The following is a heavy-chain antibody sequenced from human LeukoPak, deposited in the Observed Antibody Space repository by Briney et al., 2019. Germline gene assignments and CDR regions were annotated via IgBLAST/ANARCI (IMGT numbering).Heavy chain of an antibody. CDR3: ARGGNSYGPNWFDP. D-gene: IGHD5-18*01. V-gene: IGHV3-7*03. Sequence: GGSLRLSCTASGFTFSDYWMSWVRQAPGKGLEWVANIKQDGSEKYYVDSVKGRFTISRDNAKNSLYLQMISLRAEDTAVYYCARGGNSYGPNWFDPWGQGTLVTVSS. J-gene: IGHJ5*02. CDR2: IKQDGSEK. CDR1: GFTFSDYW.